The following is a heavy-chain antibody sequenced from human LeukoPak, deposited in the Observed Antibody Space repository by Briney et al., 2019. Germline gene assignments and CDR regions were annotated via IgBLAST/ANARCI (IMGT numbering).Heavy chain of an antibody. CDR1: GDSVSSNSAA. CDR3: ARAAGVGGTFDI. Sequence: SQILSLTCAISGDSVSSNSAAWNWIRQSPLRGLEWLGRTYYRSKWYNDYAISVKSRITINPDTSKNQFSLRLNSVTPEDTAVYYCARAAGVGGTFDIWGQGTMVTVSS. D-gene: IGHD3-3*01. CDR2: TYYRSKWYN. J-gene: IGHJ3*02. V-gene: IGHV6-1*01.